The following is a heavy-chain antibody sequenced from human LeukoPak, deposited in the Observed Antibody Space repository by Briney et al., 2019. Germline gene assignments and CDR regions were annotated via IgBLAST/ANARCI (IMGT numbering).Heavy chain of an antibody. D-gene: IGHD5-18*01. J-gene: IGHJ4*02. V-gene: IGHV1-69*04. CDR3: ARSPVDTAMVTAYYFDY. CDR1: GGTFSSYA. Sequence: SVKVSCRASGGTFSSYAISWVRQAPGQGLEWMGRIIPILGIANYAQKFQGRVTITADKSTSTAYMELSSLRSEDTAVYYCARSPVDTAMVTAYYFDYWGQGTLATVSS. CDR2: IIPILGIA.